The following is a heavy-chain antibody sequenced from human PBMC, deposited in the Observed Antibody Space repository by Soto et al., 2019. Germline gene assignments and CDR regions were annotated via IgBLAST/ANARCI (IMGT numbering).Heavy chain of an antibody. Sequence: EVQLVESGGGLVQPGGSLRLSCAASGFTVSSNYMSWVRQAPGKGLEWVSVIYSGGSTYYADSAKGRFTISRHNSKNTLYLQMNSLRAEDTAVYYCARDGFRDAFDIWGQGTMVTVSS. CDR1: GFTVSSNY. D-gene: IGHD3-10*01. V-gene: IGHV3-53*04. CDR2: IYSGGST. CDR3: ARDGFRDAFDI. J-gene: IGHJ3*02.